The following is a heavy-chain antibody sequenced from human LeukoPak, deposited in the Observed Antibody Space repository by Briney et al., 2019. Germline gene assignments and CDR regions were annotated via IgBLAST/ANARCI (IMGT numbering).Heavy chain of an antibody. CDR3: AKDLVQLCGAYYYTDL. D-gene: IGHD3-16*01. V-gene: IGHV3-30*02. J-gene: IGHJ6*03. CDR2: IRYDGSNK. Sequence: GGSLRLSCAASGFTFSNHGMHWVRQAPGKGVEWVAYIRYDGSNKYYADSVKGRFTISRDNSKNTLNLEMNSLRAEDTAVYYCAKDLVQLCGAYYYTDLWCKATTVTFSS. CDR1: GFTFSNHG.